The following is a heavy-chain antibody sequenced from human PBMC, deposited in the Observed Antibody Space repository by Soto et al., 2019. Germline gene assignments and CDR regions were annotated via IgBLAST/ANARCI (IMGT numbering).Heavy chain of an antibody. J-gene: IGHJ3*01. CDR1: GLTISGKKY. Sequence: DVQLVESGGGLIQPGESLRLSCAAFGLTISGKKYVAWVRQAPGKGLEWVSALYDVDGSFYADSVKGRFTTSSDSSKTTVYLQINDLRPDDTAVYYCATWHEREHADDVWGQGRTVTVSS. V-gene: IGHV3-53*01. D-gene: IGHD1-1*01. CDR3: ATWHEREHADDV. CDR2: LYDVDGS.